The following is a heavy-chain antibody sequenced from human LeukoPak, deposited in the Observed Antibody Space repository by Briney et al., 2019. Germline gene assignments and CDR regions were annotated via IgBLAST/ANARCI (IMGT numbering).Heavy chain of an antibody. J-gene: IGHJ4*02. Sequence: GGSLRLSCAASGLTFSKFAVHWVRQAPGKGLEWVAVISYDGASKYYGDSVKGRFTISRDNSIHTVYLQMNSLRPEDTAVYYRASDPPYSSGWYGLDYWGQGTLVTVSS. V-gene: IGHV3-30-3*01. CDR3: ASDPPYSSGWYGLDY. CDR2: ISYDGASK. D-gene: IGHD6-19*01. CDR1: GLTFSKFA.